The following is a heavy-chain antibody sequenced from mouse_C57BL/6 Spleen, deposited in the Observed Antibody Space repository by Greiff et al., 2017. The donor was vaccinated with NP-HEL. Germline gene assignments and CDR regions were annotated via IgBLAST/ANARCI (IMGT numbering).Heavy chain of an antibody. CDR3: AIITTAVARYWYFDG. CDR1: GYAFSSSW. J-gene: IGHJ1*03. Sequence: VQLQQSGAELVKPGASVKISCKASGYAFSSSWMNWVKQRPGKGLGGIGQIYPGDGDTNYNGKFKGKATLTADKSSSTAYMPVRSLTSEDSAVSFCAIITTAVARYWYFDGWGTGTTVTVSS. D-gene: IGHD1-1*01. CDR2: IYPGDGDT. V-gene: IGHV1-80*01.